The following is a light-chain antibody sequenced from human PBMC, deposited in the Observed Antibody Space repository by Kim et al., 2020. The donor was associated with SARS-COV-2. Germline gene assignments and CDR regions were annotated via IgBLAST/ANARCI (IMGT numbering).Light chain of an antibody. J-gene: IGKJ2*01. CDR1: QSVSSN. Sequence: EVVMTQFPATLSVSPGERATLSCRASQSVSSNLAWYQQKPGQAPRLLIYGASTRATDIPARFSGSGSGTEFTLTISSLQSEDFAVYYCHQYDDWPKTFGQGTKLEI. CDR2: GAS. CDR3: HQYDDWPKT. V-gene: IGKV3-15*01.